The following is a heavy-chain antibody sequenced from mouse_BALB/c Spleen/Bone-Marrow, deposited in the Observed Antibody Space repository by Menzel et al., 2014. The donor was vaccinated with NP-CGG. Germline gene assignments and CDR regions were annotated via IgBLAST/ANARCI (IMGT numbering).Heavy chain of an antibody. J-gene: IGHJ2*01. V-gene: IGHV6-6*02. CDR1: GFTFSNYW. D-gene: IGHD1-1*01. CDR2: IRLKSNNYAT. CDR3: TRPHYHGSSYYFDY. Sequence: EVKLMESGGGLVQPGGSMKLSCVASGFTFSNYWMNWVRQSPEKGLEWVAEIRLKSNNYATHYAESVKGRFTISRDDSKSSVYLQMNNLRAEDTGIYYCTRPHYHGSSYYFDYWGQGTTLTVSS.